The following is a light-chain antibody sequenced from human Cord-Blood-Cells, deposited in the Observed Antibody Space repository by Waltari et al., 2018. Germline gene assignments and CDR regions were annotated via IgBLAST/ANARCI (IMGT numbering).Light chain of an antibody. CDR3: SSYTSSSTLV. Sequence: QSALTQPASVSASPGQSITISCTGTSSAVGGYNYVSWYQQHPGKAPKLMIYEVSNRPSGVSNRFSGSKSGNTASLTISGLQAEDEADYYCSSYTSSSTLVFGTGTKVTVL. CDR1: SSAVGGYNY. J-gene: IGLJ1*01. V-gene: IGLV2-14*01. CDR2: EVS.